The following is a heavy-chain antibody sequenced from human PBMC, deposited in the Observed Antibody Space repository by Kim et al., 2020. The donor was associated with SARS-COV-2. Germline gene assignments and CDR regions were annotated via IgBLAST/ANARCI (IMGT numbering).Heavy chain of an antibody. CDR2: ISISSSYI. Sequence: GGSLRLSCAASGFTFSSYSMNWVRQAPGKGLEWVSSISISSSYIYYADSVKGRFTISRDNAKNSLYLQMNSLRAEDTAVYYWAGDGGKLWIDGFDIWGQGTMVTASS. D-gene: IGHD5-18*01. CDR3: AGDGGKLWIDGFDI. V-gene: IGHV3-21*01. J-gene: IGHJ3*02. CDR1: GFTFSSYS.